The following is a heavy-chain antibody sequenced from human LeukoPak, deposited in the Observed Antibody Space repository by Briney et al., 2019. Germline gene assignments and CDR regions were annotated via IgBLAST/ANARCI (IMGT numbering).Heavy chain of an antibody. CDR2: IIPIFGTA. V-gene: IGHV1-69*13. CDR1: GGTFSSYA. CDR3: AREWGSQWGSWFDP. J-gene: IGHJ5*02. D-gene: IGHD2-15*01. Sequence: GASVKVSCKASGGTFSSYAISWVRQAPGQGLEWMGGIIPIFGTANYAQKFQGRVTITADESTSTAYMELSSLRSEDTAVYYCAREWGSQWGSWFDPWGQGTLVTVSS.